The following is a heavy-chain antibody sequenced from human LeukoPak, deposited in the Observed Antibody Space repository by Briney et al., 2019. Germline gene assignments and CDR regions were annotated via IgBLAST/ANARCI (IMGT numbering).Heavy chain of an antibody. Sequence: SETLSLTCSVSGVSISTYYWIWIRQPPAKGLEWMGFFSYSGSTKYNPSLKSRVTMSVDTSKNQFSLELNSVTAADTAVYYCARMYSGTSYYFDYWGQGTLVTVSA. V-gene: IGHV4-59*01. CDR1: GVSISTYY. CDR2: FSYSGST. CDR3: ARMYSGTSYYFDY. D-gene: IGHD1-26*01. J-gene: IGHJ4*02.